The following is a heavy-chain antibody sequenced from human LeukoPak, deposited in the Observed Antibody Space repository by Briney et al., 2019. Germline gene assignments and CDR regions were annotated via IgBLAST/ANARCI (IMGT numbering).Heavy chain of an antibody. V-gene: IGHV1-2*06. D-gene: IGHD7-27*01. CDR3: ASSPNWGFDY. CDR1: GYSFNSHH. Sequence: GASVKVSCKTSGYSFNSHHVHWVRQAPGQGLEWMGRINPNSGGTNYAQKFQGRVTMTRDTSISTAYVELSRLTSDDTAVYYCASSPNWGFDYWGQGTPVTVSS. J-gene: IGHJ4*02. CDR2: INPNSGGT.